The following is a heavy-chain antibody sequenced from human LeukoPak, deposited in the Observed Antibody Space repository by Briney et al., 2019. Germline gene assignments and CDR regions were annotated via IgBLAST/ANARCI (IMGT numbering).Heavy chain of an antibody. CDR3: ARDTYFRVVIIPDDAFDI. Sequence: GASVKVSCKASGYTFTSYGISWVRQAPGQGLEWMGWISAYNGNTNYAQKLQGRVTMTTDTSTSTAYMELRSLRSDDTAVYYCARDTYFRVVIIPDDAFDIWGQGTMVTVSS. D-gene: IGHD3-3*01. CDR1: GYTFTSYG. J-gene: IGHJ3*02. CDR2: ISAYNGNT. V-gene: IGHV1-18*01.